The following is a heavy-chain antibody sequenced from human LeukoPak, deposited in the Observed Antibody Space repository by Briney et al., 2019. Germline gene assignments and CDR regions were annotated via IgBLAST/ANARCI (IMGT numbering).Heavy chain of an antibody. V-gene: IGHV1-18*01. CDR2: CNPENGNT. Sequence: ASVKVSFKASGYSFVGYGITWVRQAPGQRLEWVGWCNPENGNTNYAQKVQGRVTMTADTSTSTSYMELRSLRSDDTAVYYCAREHSSSWDQFDYWGQGTLVTVSS. J-gene: IGHJ4*02. CDR3: AREHSSSWDQFDY. D-gene: IGHD6-13*01. CDR1: GYSFVGYG.